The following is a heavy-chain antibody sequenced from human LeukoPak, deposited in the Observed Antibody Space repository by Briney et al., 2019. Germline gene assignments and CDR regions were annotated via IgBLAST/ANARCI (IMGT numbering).Heavy chain of an antibody. D-gene: IGHD2-21*02. Sequence: GGSLRLSCATSGFTVSSRYMSWVRQAPGKGLEWVSVIHGDGSTYYADSVKGRFTISRDNSKNTLYLQMNSLRAEDPAVYYCARGESSDCTCIDYWGQGTLVSVSS. CDR3: ARGESSDCTCIDY. J-gene: IGHJ4*02. CDR2: IHGDGST. V-gene: IGHV3-53*01. CDR1: GFTVSSRY.